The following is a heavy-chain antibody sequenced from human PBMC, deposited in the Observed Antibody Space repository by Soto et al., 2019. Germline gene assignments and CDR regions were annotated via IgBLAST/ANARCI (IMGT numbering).Heavy chain of an antibody. CDR3: ARASLGYCSGGSCYFKYFQH. J-gene: IGHJ1*01. Sequence: SQTLSLTGAISGDSVSSNSAAWNWIRQSPSRGLEWLGRTYYRSKWYNDYAVSVKSRITINPDTSKNQFSLQLNSVTPEDTAVYYCARASLGYCSGGSCYFKYFQHWGQGTLVTVSS. D-gene: IGHD2-15*01. CDR2: TYYRSKWYN. CDR1: GDSVSSNSAA. V-gene: IGHV6-1*01.